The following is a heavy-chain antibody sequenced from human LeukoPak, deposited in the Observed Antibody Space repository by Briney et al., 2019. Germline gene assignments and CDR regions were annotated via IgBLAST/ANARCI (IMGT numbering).Heavy chain of an antibody. CDR2: VNRDGSET. J-gene: IGHJ4*02. D-gene: IGHD4-17*01. CDR1: GFALSSLW. V-gene: IGHV3-7*01. Sequence: PGGSLRLSCAASGFALSSLWMTWVRQVPGRGPEWVANVNRDGSETYYLDSVKGRFTISKDNAKNSLYLQMNSLRDEDTAVYYCARDRDYAFDSWGQGTLVTVSS. CDR3: ARDRDYAFDS.